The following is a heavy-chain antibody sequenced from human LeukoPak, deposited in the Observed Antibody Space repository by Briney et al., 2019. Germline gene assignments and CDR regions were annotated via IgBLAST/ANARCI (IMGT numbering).Heavy chain of an antibody. Sequence: PGGSLRLSCAASGFTFSSYSMNWLRRAPGKGLEWVSSISSSSSYIYYADSVKGRFTISRDNAKNSLYLQMNSLRAEDTAVYYCASDASLCGGDCYPYWYFDLWGRGTLVTVSS. V-gene: IGHV3-21*01. CDR1: GFTFSSYS. J-gene: IGHJ2*01. D-gene: IGHD2-21*02. CDR3: ASDASLCGGDCYPYWYFDL. CDR2: ISSSSSYI.